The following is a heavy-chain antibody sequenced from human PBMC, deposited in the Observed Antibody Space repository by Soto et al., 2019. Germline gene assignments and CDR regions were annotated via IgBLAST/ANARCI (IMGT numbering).Heavy chain of an antibody. CDR3: XXXXXXXXXXFDY. CDR2: ISYDGTDE. CDR1: GFSFSSYG. Sequence: QVQLVESGGGVVQPGRSLRLSCAASGFSFSSYGMHWVXXXXXXXXEWVAMISYDGTDEYYADSVKGRFTISRDNSKXXXXXXXXXXXXXXXXXXXXXXXXXXXXXXFDYWGQGTLVTVSS. J-gene: IGHJ4*02. V-gene: IGHV3-30*03.